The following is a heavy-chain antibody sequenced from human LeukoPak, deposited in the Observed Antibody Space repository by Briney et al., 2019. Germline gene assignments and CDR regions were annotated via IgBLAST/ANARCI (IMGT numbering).Heavy chain of an antibody. V-gene: IGHV1-2*02. D-gene: IGHD2-21*01. J-gene: IGHJ5*02. CDR3: ARADRLHGGPYLIGP. Sequence: PEASVKVSCKTSGYSFTDYYMHWVRQAPGQGLEWMGWINPNSGGTSSAQKFQGRVTMTRDTSITTVYMEMSWLTSDDTAIYYCARADRLHGGPYLIGPWGQGTLVTVSS. CDR2: INPNSGGT. CDR1: GYSFTDYY.